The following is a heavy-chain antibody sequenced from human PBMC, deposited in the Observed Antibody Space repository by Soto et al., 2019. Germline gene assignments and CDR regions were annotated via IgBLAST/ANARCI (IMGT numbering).Heavy chain of an antibody. J-gene: IGHJ4*02. D-gene: IGHD3-3*01. CDR1: GGSVCSGSYY. CDR3: ARGRRYDFWSASDRDEFDY. CDR2: IYYSGST. Sequence: KPSETLSLTCTVSGGSVCSGSYYCNWIRQPPGKGLEWIGYIYYSGSTDYNPSLKSRVTISLDTSKNQFSLKLSSVTAADTAVYYCARGRRYDFWSASDRDEFDYWGQGTLVTVSS. V-gene: IGHV4-61*01.